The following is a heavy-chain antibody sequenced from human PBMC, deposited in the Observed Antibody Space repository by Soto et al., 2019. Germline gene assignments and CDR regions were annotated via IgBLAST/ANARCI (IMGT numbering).Heavy chain of an antibody. CDR2: ISYDGSNK. D-gene: IGHD5-18*01. V-gene: IGHV3-30-3*01. Sequence: GGSLRLSCAASGFTFSSYAMHWVRQAPGKGLEWVAVISYDGSNKYYADSVKGRFTISRDNSKNTLYLQMNSLRAEDTAVYYCARDFTPPYSYGPIITGLGDHQPYYYYGMDVWGQGTTVTVSS. J-gene: IGHJ6*02. CDR3: ARDFTPPYSYGPIITGLGDHQPYYYYGMDV. CDR1: GFTFSSYA.